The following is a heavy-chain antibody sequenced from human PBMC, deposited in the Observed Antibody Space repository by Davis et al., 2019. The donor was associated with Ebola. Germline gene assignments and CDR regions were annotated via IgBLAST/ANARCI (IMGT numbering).Heavy chain of an antibody. J-gene: IGHJ6*04. CDR2: ISGSGGST. D-gene: IGHD3-3*01. CDR1: GFAFSTYS. Sequence: GGSLRLSCAASGFAFSTYSVNWVRQAPGKGLEWVSAISGSGGSTYYADSVKGRFTISRDNSKKTLYLQMNSLRAEDTAVYYCAKSGLSFGVVKYHYGMDVWGKGTTVTVSS. V-gene: IGHV3-23*01. CDR3: AKSGLSFGVVKYHYGMDV.